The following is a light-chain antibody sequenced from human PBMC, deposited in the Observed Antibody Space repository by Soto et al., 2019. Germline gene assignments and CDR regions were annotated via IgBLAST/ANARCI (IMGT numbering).Light chain of an antibody. J-gene: IGLJ2*01. CDR3: SSYAGSNNLGV. CDR2: EVS. Sequence: QSALTQPPSASGSPGQSVTISCTGTSSGVGGYNYVSWYQQHPGKAPKLMIYEVSKRPSGVPDRFSGSKSGNTATLPVSGLQAEDEAEYYCSSYAGSNNLGVFGGGTKLTVL. CDR1: SSGVGGYNY. V-gene: IGLV2-8*01.